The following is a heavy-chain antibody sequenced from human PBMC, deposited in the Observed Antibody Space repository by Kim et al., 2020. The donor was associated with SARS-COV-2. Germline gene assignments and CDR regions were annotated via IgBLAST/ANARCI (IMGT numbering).Heavy chain of an antibody. CDR2: IYYSGST. Sequence: SETLSLTCTVSGGSISSSSYYWGWIRKPPGKGLEWIGSIYYSGSTYYNPSLKSRVTISVDTSKNQFSLKLSSVTAADTAVYYCARCSDGEWELVYYYYGMDVWGQGTTVTVSS. CDR3: ARCSDGEWELVYYYYGMDV. V-gene: IGHV4-39*01. D-gene: IGHD1-26*01. CDR1: GGSISSSSYY. J-gene: IGHJ6*02.